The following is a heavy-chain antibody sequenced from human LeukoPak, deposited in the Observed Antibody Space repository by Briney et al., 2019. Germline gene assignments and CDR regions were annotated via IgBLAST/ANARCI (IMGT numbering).Heavy chain of an antibody. V-gene: IGHV3-9*01. CDR2: ISWNSGSI. CDR3: ARAIAAAGNFAFDI. J-gene: IGHJ3*02. Sequence: GGSLRLSCAASGFTFDDYAMHWVRQAPGKGLEWVSGISWNSGSIGYADSVKGRFTISRDNAKNSLYLQMNSLRAEDTAVYYCARAIAAAGNFAFDIWGQGTMVTVSS. CDR1: GFTFDDYA. D-gene: IGHD6-13*01.